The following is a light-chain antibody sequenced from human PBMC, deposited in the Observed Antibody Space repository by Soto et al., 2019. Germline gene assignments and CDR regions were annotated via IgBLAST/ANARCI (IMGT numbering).Light chain of an antibody. Sequence: QSVMTQPPSVSAAPGQRVTISCTGTSSDVGGYNYVSWYQQHPGKAPKLMIYEVSNRPSGVSNRFSGSKSGNTASLTISGLQAEDEADYYCSSYTSSSTRVFGGGTKLTVL. CDR3: SSYTSSSTRV. CDR1: SSDVGGYNY. J-gene: IGLJ2*01. V-gene: IGLV2-14*01. CDR2: EVS.